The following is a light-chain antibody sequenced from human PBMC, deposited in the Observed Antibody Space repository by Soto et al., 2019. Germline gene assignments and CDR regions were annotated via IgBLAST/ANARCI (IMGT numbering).Light chain of an antibody. CDR1: QSVSSY. Sequence: EIVMTQSPATLSVSPGERATLSCRASQSVSSYLAWYQQKPGQAPRLLIYGASPRGTGTPARFSASGSGTEFTLTITSPQSDEFAVYYCQQYDNWPSITFGQGTRLEI. V-gene: IGKV3-15*01. J-gene: IGKJ5*01. CDR3: QQYDNWPSIT. CDR2: GAS.